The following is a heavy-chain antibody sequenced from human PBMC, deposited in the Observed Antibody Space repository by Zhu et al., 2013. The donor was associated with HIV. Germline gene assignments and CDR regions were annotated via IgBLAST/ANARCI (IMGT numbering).Heavy chain of an antibody. CDR1: GFTFSSYE. J-gene: IGHJ6*02. CDR3: ARFGADYGTWAYYYYGMDV. Sequence: EVQLVESGGGLVQPGGSLRLSCAASGFTFSSYEMNWVRQAPGKGLEWVSYISSSGSTIYYADSVKGRFTISRDNAKNSLYLQMNSLRAEDTAVYYCARFGADYGTWAYYYYGMDVWGQGTTVTVSS. CDR2: ISSSGSTI. V-gene: IGHV3-48*03. D-gene: IGHD4-17*01.